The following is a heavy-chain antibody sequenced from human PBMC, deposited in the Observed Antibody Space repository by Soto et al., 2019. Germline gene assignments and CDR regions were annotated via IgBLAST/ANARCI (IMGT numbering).Heavy chain of an antibody. CDR3: ARVELTDAFDI. V-gene: IGHV3-53*01. Sequence: GGSLRLSCAASGFTVSSNYMSWVRQAPGKGLEWVSVIYSGGSTYYADSVKGRFTISRDNSKNTLYLQMNSPRAEDTAVYYCARVELTDAFDIWGQGTMVTVSS. D-gene: IGHD1-26*01. CDR2: IYSGGST. J-gene: IGHJ3*02. CDR1: GFTVSSNY.